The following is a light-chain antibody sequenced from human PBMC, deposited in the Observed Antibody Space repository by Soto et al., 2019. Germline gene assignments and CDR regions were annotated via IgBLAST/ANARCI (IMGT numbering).Light chain of an antibody. V-gene: IGLV2-8*01. J-gene: IGLJ1*01. CDR2: EVS. Sequence: QSVLPKPPSASGSPGQSVTISCTGTSSDVGGYNYVSWYQQHPGKAPKLMIYEVSKRPSGVPDRFSGSKSGNTASLTVSGLQAEDEADYYCSSYAGSNYYVFGTGTKVTVL. CDR3: SSYAGSNYYV. CDR1: SSDVGGYNY.